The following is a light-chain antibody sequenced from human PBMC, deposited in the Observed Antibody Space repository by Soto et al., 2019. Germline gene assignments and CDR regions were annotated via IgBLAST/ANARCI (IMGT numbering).Light chain of an antibody. CDR1: QSVSSN. Sequence: EIVMTQSPATLSVSPWERSTRSCRASQSVSSNLAWYQQKPGQAPRLLIYGASTRATGIPARFSGSGSGTEFTLTISSLQSEDFAVYYCQQYNTWPRTFGQGTKVDI. V-gene: IGKV3-15*01. J-gene: IGKJ1*01. CDR3: QQYNTWPRT. CDR2: GAS.